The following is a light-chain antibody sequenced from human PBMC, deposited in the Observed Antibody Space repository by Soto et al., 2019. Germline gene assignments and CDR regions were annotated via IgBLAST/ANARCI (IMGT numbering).Light chain of an antibody. CDR2: AAS. J-gene: IGKJ1*01. CDR3: QKYHLVPRT. V-gene: IGKV1-27*01. CDR1: QDISNY. Sequence: DFQMTQSPSSLSASVGDTVIITCRASQDISNYLAWYQQKPGKTPRLVIYAASTLQSVVPSRFSGSGSGTDFTLTISSLQPEDLATYDCQKYHLVPRTFDQGTKVEIK.